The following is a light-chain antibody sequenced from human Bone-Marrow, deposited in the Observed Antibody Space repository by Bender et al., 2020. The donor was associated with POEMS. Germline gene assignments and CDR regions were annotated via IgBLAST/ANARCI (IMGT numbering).Light chain of an antibody. J-gene: IGLJ2*01. CDR3: SSYTSISTLV. Sequence: QSALTQVRSVSGSPGQSVTISCTGTRSDIGSYDLVSWYQQHSGKAPKLMIYEANKRPSGVSGRFSGSRSGNTASLTISGLQAEDEADYYCSSYTSISTLVFGGGTKLTVL. CDR2: EAN. CDR1: RSDIGSYDL. V-gene: IGLV2-14*02.